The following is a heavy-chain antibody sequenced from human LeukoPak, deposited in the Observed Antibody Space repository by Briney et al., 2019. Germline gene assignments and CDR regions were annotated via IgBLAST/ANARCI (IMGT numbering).Heavy chain of an antibody. CDR1: GYSISSGYY. CDR3: ARGIRQWGMAPRFDP. CDR2: IYRRGST. J-gene: IGHJ5*02. D-gene: IGHD3-16*01. Sequence: PSETLSLTCTVSGYSISSGYYWGWIRQSPGKGLEWIGNIYRRGSTHYNPSLKSRVTISMDTSKNQFSLNLSSVTAADTAMYYCARGIRQWGMAPRFDPWGQGTLVTVSS. V-gene: IGHV4-38-2*02.